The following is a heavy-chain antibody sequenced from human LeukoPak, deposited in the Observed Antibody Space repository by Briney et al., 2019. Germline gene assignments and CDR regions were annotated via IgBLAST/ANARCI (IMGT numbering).Heavy chain of an antibody. D-gene: IGHD1-7*01. CDR3: ARELRGYYYMDV. V-gene: IGHV1-8*01. Sequence: ASVKVSCKASGYTFTSYDINWVRQATGQGLEWMGWMNPNSGNTGYAQKFQGRVTMTRNTSISTAYMELSSLRAEDTAVYYCARELRGYYYMDVWGKGTTVTVSS. CDR2: MNPNSGNT. CDR1: GYTFTSYD. J-gene: IGHJ6*03.